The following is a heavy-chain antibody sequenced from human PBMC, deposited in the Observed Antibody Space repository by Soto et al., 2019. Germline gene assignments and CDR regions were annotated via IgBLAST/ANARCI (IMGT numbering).Heavy chain of an antibody. Sequence: GASRKLCCKASGYTFTGYYMHWVRQAPGQGLEWMGSINPNSGGTNYAQKFQGRVTMTRDTSISTAYMELSRLRSDDTAVYYCARDRRFLEWFFDYWGQGTLVSVSS. V-gene: IGHV1-2*02. CDR3: ARDRRFLEWFFDY. D-gene: IGHD3-3*01. CDR2: INPNSGGT. CDR1: GYTFTGYY. J-gene: IGHJ4*02.